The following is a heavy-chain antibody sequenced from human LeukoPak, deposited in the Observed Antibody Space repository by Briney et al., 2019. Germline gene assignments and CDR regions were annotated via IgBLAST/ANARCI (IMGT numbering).Heavy chain of an antibody. V-gene: IGHV1-18*01. CDR3: ARAGGSYSPSDY. J-gene: IGHJ4*02. Sequence: ASVKVSCKASGGTFISYAISWVRQAPGQGLEWMGWINAYNDNTSYAQKFQGRVTMTTDTSTSTAYMELRSLRSDDTAVFYCARAGGSYSPSDYWGQGTLVTVSS. CDR2: INAYNDNT. D-gene: IGHD2-21*01. CDR1: GGTFISYA.